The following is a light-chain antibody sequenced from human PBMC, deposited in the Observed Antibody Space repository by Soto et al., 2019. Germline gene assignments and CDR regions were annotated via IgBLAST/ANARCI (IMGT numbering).Light chain of an antibody. CDR2: AAS. CDR1: QSITTY. CDR3: QQIYSAPLT. J-gene: IGKJ4*01. Sequence: DMQMTQSTSSLSASVGDRVTITCRAIQSITTYLNWYRQKPGKAPKLLIYAASSLQSGVPSRFSGSGSETEFTLSISSLQPEDFATYFCQQIYSAPLTFGGGTKV. V-gene: IGKV1-39*01.